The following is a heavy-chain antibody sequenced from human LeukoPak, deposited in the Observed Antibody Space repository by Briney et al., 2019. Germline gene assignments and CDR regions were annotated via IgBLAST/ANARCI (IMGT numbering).Heavy chain of an antibody. CDR1: GFTFSDYY. V-gene: IGHV3-11*01. J-gene: IGHJ6*03. D-gene: IGHD6-19*01. CDR2: ISSSGSTI. Sequence: PGGSLRLSCAASGFTFSDYYMSWIRQAPGKGLEWVSYISSSGSTIYYADSVKGRFTISRDNAKNSLYLQMNSLRAEDTAVYYCARDATTGIAVAGTLYYYYYMDVWGKGTTVTISS. CDR3: ARDATTGIAVAGTLYYYYYMDV.